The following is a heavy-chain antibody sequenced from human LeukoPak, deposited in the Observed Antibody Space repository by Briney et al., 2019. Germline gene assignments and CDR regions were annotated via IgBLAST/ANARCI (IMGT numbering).Heavy chain of an antibody. CDR2: ISPSGGDT. CDR1: GFTFSSYA. Sequence: PGGSLRLSCAASGFTFSSYAMTWVRQAPGEGLEWVSAISPSGGDTYYADSVQGRFSISRDNSKNTLYLQMNSLRAEDTAVYYCAKVRDQWLPLPDAFDIWGQGTMVTVSS. CDR3: AKVRDQWLPLPDAFDI. D-gene: IGHD6-19*01. V-gene: IGHV3-23*01. J-gene: IGHJ3*02.